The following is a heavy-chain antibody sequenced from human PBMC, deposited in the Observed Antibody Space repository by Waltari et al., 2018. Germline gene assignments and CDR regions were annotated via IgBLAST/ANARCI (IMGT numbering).Heavy chain of an antibody. CDR2: INADGGAT. CDR1: GFTFSAYR. Sequence: EVQLVESGGGLVQPGGSLRLSCAASGFTFSAYRMHWVRQAPGKGLVWGSLINADGGATLYADSVKGRFTMSRDNAKDTLYLQMNSLRAEDTAVYYCARGQQLGNFDYWGQGTLVTVSS. V-gene: IGHV3-74*01. J-gene: IGHJ4*02. CDR3: ARGQQLGNFDY. D-gene: IGHD6-13*01.